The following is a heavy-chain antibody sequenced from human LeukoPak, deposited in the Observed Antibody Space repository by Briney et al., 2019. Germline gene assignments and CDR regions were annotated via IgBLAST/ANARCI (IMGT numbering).Heavy chain of an antibody. Sequence: SETLSLTCTVSGGSITTYYWSWIRQVAGKGLEWIGNIYYSGSTTYNPSLKSRVTISVDTPKNQFSLHLNSLTAADTAMYYCATDRQQGGSGSYWFDPWGQGTLVTVSS. V-gene: IGHV4-59*01. J-gene: IGHJ5*02. CDR3: ATDRQQGGSGSYWFDP. CDR1: GGSITTYY. D-gene: IGHD3-10*01. CDR2: IYYSGST.